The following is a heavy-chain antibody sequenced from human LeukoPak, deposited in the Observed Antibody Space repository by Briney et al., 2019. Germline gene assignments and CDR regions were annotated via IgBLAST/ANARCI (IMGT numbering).Heavy chain of an antibody. D-gene: IGHD2-8*02. V-gene: IGHV4-34*01. CDR2: INHSGST. CDR1: GGSFSGYY. Sequence: SETLSLTCAVYGGSFSGYYWSWIRQPPGKGLEWIGEINHSGSTNYNPSLKSRVTISVDTSKNQFSLKLSSVTAADTAVYYCARDPGTGKRNFDYWGQGTLVTVSS. J-gene: IGHJ4*02. CDR3: ARDPGTGKRNFDY.